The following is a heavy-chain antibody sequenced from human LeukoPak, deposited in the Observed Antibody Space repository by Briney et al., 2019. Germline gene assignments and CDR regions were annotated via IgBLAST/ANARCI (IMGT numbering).Heavy chain of an antibody. J-gene: IGHJ4*02. V-gene: IGHV3-48*02. CDR2: ISSSSSTT. Sequence: GGSLRLSCAASGFTFSNRWMNWVRQAPGKGPEWVSYISSSSSTTYYADSVKGRFTISRDNAKNSLYLQMNSLRDEDTAIYYCARVTVGTRSIDYWGQGTLVTVSS. CDR3: ARVTVGTRSIDY. CDR1: GFTFSNRW. D-gene: IGHD1-26*01.